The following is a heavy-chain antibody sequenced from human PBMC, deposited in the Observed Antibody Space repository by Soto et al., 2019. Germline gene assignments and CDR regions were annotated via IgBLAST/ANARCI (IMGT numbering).Heavy chain of an antibody. CDR3: ARGDITGNTQVLDY. CDR1: DASISSFF. V-gene: IGHV4-59*01. J-gene: IGHJ4*02. D-gene: IGHD1-20*01. Sequence: SETLSLTCTVSDASISSFFWSWIRQPPGKGLEWIGYISNSGSTNYNPSLKSRVTISIDTSKNQFSLKLSSVTAADTAVYYCARGDITGNTQVLDYWGQGTLVTVSS. CDR2: ISNSGST.